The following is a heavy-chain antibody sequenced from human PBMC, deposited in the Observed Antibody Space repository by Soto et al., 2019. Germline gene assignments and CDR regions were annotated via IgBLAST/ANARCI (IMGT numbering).Heavy chain of an antibody. V-gene: IGHV4-38-2*02. D-gene: IGHD3-22*01. J-gene: IGHJ3*02. CDR2: IYHSGST. CDR3: ARDLGYYDSSGYAPGHAFDI. CDR1: GYSISSGYY. Sequence: SETLSLTCAVSGYSISSGYYWGWIRQPPGKGLEWIGSIYHSGSTYYNPSLKSRVTISVDTSKNQFSLKLSSVTAADTAVYYCARDLGYYDSSGYAPGHAFDIWGQGTMVTVS.